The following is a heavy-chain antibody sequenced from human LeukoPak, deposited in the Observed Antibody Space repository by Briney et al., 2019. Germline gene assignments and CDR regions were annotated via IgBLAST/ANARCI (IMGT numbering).Heavy chain of an antibody. CDR2: IYYSGST. CDR1: GGSISSYY. D-gene: IGHD1-7*01. Sequence: SETLSLXCTVSGGSISSYYWSWIRLPPGKGLESIGYIYYSGSTNYNPSLKSRVTISVDTSKNQFSLKLSSVTAADTAVYYCARGSYNWNYEGYFDYWGQGTLVTVSS. J-gene: IGHJ4*02. CDR3: ARGSYNWNYEGYFDY. V-gene: IGHV4-59*01.